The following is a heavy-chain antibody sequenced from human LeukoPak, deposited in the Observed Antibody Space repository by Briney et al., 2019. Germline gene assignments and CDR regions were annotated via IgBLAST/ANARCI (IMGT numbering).Heavy chain of an antibody. CDR3: AKVRWDNSGWYYLDS. CDR1: GFSFSDYN. J-gene: IGHJ4*02. Sequence: PGGSLRLSCAASGFSFSDYNMHWVRQAPGKGLEWMAVISYNGISEYYADSVKGRFTISRDNSKSTLLLQVNSLRAEDTAVYYCAKVRWDNSGWYYLDSWGQGTLVTVSS. CDR2: ISYNGISE. V-gene: IGHV3-30*18. D-gene: IGHD6-19*01.